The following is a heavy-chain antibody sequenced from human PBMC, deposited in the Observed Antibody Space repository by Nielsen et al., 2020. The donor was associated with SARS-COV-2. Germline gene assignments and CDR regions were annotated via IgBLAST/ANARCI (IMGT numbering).Heavy chain of an antibody. Sequence: GGSLRLSCAASGFTFSSYEMNWVRQAPGKGLEWVSYISSSGSTIYYADSVKGRFTISRDNAKNSLYLQMNSLRAEDTAVYYCARDGGSGDGSSWLDYWGQGTLVTVSS. D-gene: IGHD6-13*01. CDR1: GFTFSSYE. CDR2: ISSSGSTI. J-gene: IGHJ4*02. CDR3: ARDGGSGDGSSWLDY. V-gene: IGHV3-48*03.